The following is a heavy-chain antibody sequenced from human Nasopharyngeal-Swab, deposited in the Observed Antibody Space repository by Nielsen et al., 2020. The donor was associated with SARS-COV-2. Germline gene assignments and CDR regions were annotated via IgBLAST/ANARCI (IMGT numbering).Heavy chain of an antibody. D-gene: IGHD6-13*01. CDR3: AKVFTAATGSYFDF. Sequence: GGSLRLSCAASGFTFRDYAMSWVRQAPGKGLEWVSGISNGGGTTHNADSVRGRFTISRDNSKNTLCLQMNSLRAEDTATYYCAKVFTAATGSYFDFWGQGTLVTVSS. V-gene: IGHV3-23*01. CDR1: GFTFRDYA. CDR2: ISNGGGTT. J-gene: IGHJ4*02.